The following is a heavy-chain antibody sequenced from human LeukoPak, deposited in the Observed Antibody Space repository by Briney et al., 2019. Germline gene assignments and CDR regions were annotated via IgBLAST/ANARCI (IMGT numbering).Heavy chain of an antibody. CDR1: GYSINSGYY. Sequence: PSETLSLTCVVSGYSINSGYYWGWIRQPPGKGLEWIGSTFHSGSTYYNPSLKSRVTISADTSKNRFSLKLSSVTAADTAVYYCASAYGSGTYYNGFLYWGQGTLVTVSS. CDR2: TFHSGST. V-gene: IGHV4-38-2*01. J-gene: IGHJ4*02. D-gene: IGHD3-10*01. CDR3: ASAYGSGTYYNGFLY.